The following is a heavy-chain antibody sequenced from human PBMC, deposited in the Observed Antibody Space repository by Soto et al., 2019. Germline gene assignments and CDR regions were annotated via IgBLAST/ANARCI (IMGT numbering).Heavy chain of an antibody. J-gene: IGHJ1*01. V-gene: IGHV3-33*01. CDR1: GFTFSRYG. CDR3: ARPGYYGSGSYSEYLQH. Sequence: QLVESGGGVVQPGRSLRLSCVVSGFTFSRYGMHWVRQAPGKGLEWVAVIWSDGSIKYYADSVKGRFTISRDNSKNTRYLQMNSLRAEDTAVYYCARPGYYGSGSYSEYLQHWGQGTLVTVSS. D-gene: IGHD3-10*01. CDR2: IWSDGSIK.